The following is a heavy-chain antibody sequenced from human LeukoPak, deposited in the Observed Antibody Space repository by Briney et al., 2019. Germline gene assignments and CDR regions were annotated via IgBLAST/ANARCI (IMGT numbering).Heavy chain of an antibody. CDR1: GFTFSNYG. CDR3: ARDHSNVFVY. D-gene: IGHD4-4*01. J-gene: IGHJ4*02. V-gene: IGHV3-30*03. CDR2: ISSDGSDK. Sequence: TGGSLRLSCAAAGFTFSNYGMHWVRQAPGKALEWVAVISSDGSDKYYTDSVKGRFTISRDTSQNTHFLQMSGLRAEDTAVYFCARDHSNVFVYWGQGTLVTVSS.